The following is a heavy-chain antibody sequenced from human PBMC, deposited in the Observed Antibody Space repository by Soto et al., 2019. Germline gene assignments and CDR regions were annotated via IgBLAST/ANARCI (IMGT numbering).Heavy chain of an antibody. CDR1: GFTFSSYA. CDR3: ARESDIVATNPTFDY. D-gene: IGHD5-12*01. J-gene: IGHJ4*02. V-gene: IGHV3-30-3*01. CDR2: ISYDGSNK. Sequence: QVQLVESGGGVVQPGRSLRLSCAASGFTFSSYAMHWVRQAPGKGLEWVAVISYDGSNKYYADSVKGRFTISRDNSKNTRYLQMNSLGAEDTAVYYCARESDIVATNPTFDYWGQGTLVTVSS.